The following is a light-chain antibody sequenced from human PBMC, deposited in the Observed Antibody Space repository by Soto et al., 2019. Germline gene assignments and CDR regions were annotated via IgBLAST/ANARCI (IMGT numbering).Light chain of an antibody. J-gene: IGKJ1*01. CDR1: QGVRNN. V-gene: IGKV3-15*01. Sequence: EVVMTQSPVTLSVSPGESATLSCRASQGVRNNLAWYQQRPGQAPSLLIYGASTRAAGFPARFSGSGSGTDFTLTISSLQSEDFAVYYCQQYDNWPWTFGQGTKVDIK. CDR2: GAS. CDR3: QQYDNWPWT.